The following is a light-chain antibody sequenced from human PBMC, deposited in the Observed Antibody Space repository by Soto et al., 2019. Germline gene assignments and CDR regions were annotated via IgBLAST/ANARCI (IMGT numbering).Light chain of an antibody. CDR3: QQYITYSRT. V-gene: IGKV1-5*03. CDR1: QSISTW. J-gene: IGKJ2*02. Sequence: DIPMTQSPSTLSTSVGDRVTITCRASQSISTWLAWYQHKPGKAPKPLIYQASSLEGGVPSRFSGSGSGTEFTLTISSLQPDDFATYYCQQYITYSRTFGQGTRVETK. CDR2: QAS.